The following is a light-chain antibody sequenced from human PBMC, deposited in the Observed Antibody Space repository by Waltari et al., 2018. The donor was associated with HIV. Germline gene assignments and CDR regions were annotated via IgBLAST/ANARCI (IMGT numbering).Light chain of an antibody. CDR1: ASPKTY. J-gene: IGLJ3*02. V-gene: IGLV3-10*01. CDR2: EDS. CDR3: YSRDRSGNSWV. Sequence: SYELTQPPSVSVSPGQTARITSPCTASPKTYAYWYQQKSGQAPVLGIYEDSKRPSGIPERFSGSSSGTMATVTISGAQVEDEADYYCYSRDRSGNSWVFGGGTKLTVL.